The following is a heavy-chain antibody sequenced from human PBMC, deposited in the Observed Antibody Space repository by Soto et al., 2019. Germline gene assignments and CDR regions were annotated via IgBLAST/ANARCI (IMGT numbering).Heavy chain of an antibody. CDR3: ARFRASWFGELLSHYYYGMDV. CDR2: INPSGGST. J-gene: IGHJ6*02. D-gene: IGHD3-10*01. CDR1: GYTFTSYY. V-gene: IGHV1-46*01. Sequence: ASVKVSCKASGYTFTSYYMHWVRQAPGQGLEWMGIINPSGGSTSYAQKFQGRVTMTRDTSTSTVYMELSSLRSEDTAVYYCARFRASWFGELLSHYYYGMDVWGQGTTVTVSS.